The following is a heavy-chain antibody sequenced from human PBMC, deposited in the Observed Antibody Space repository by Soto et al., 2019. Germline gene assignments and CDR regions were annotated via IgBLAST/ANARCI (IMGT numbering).Heavy chain of an antibody. J-gene: IGHJ4*02. CDR1: GGSFVGYW. D-gene: IGHD4-17*01. CDR3: ARPTPFGSGYGFSDY. CDR2: IYPGDSDT. Sequence: GESMRISCKGSGGSFVGYWSAWVRQMTGKGLEWMGTIYPGDSDTRYSPSLQGQVTISADNSISTAYLEWSSLKASDTAIYYYARPTPFGSGYGFSDYWGQGTPVTVSS. V-gene: IGHV5-51*01.